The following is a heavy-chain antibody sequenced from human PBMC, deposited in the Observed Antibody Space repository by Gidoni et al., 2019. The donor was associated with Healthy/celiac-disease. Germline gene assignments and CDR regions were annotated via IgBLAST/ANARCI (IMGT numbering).Heavy chain of an antibody. CDR1: GFTFSSYA. V-gene: IGHV3-30-3*01. J-gene: IGHJ1*01. D-gene: IGHD6-13*01. CDR2: ISYDGSNK. CDR3: ARAPGYSSSWYRGQH. Sequence: QVQLVESGGGVVQPGRSLSLSCAASGFTFSSYAMHWVRQAPGKGLEWVAVISYDGSNKYYADSVKGRFTISRDNSKNTLYLQMNSLRAEDTAVYYCARAPGYSSSWYRGQHWGQGTLVTVSS.